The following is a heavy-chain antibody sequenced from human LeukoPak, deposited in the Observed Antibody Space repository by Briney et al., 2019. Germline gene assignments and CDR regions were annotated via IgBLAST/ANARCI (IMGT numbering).Heavy chain of an antibody. D-gene: IGHD2-15*01. Sequence: ASVKVSCKASGYTFTGYYMHWVRQAPGQGLEWMGWINPNSGGTNYAQKFQGWVTMTRDTSISTAYMELSRLRSDDTAVYYCARANRKKGGAFDIWGQGTMVTVSS. V-gene: IGHV1-2*04. J-gene: IGHJ3*02. CDR2: INPNSGGT. CDR3: ARANRKKGGAFDI. CDR1: GYTFTGYY.